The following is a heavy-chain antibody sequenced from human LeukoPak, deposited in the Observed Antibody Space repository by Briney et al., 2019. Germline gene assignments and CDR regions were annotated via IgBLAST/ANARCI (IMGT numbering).Heavy chain of an antibody. CDR2: VSAYNGNT. Sequence: GASVKVSCKASGYTFTGYYMHWVRQAPGQGLEWMGWVSAYNGNTNYALKLQGRVTLTTDTSTSTAYMELRSLGSDDTAMYYCARGGIAVALLDYWGQGTLVTVSS. J-gene: IGHJ4*02. V-gene: IGHV1-18*04. CDR1: GYTFTGYY. D-gene: IGHD6-13*01. CDR3: ARGGIAVALLDY.